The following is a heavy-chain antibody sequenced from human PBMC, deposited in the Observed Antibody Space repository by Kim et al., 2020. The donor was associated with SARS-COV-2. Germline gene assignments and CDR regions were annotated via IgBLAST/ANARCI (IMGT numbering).Heavy chain of an antibody. CDR1: GFTFDDYA. CDR3: AKSDDYGDSHFDY. V-gene: IGHV3-9*01. CDR2: ISWNSGSI. Sequence: GGSLRLSCAASGFTFDDYAMHWVRQAPGKGLEWVSGISWNSGSIGYADSVKGRFTISRDNAKNSLYLQMNSLRAEDTALYYCAKSDDYGDSHFDYWGQGT. J-gene: IGHJ4*02. D-gene: IGHD4-17*01.